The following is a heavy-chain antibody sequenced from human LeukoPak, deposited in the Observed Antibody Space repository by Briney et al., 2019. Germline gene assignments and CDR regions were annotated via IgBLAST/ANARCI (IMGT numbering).Heavy chain of an antibody. J-gene: IGHJ4*02. D-gene: IGHD5-12*01. V-gene: IGHV3-30*18. CDR3: AKGLYSGYDLGDY. CDR2: ISYDGSNK. CDR1: GFTFSSYG. Sequence: GGSLRLSCAASGFTFSSYGMHWVRQAPGKGLEWVAVISYDGSNKYYADSVKGRFTISRDNSKNTLYLQMNSLRAEDTAVYYCAKGLYSGYDLGDYWGQGTLVTVSS.